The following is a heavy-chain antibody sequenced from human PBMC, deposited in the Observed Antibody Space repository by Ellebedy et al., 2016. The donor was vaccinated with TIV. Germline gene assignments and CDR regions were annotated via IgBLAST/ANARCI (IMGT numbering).Heavy chain of an antibody. V-gene: IGHV3-7*03. Sequence: PGGSLRLSCTASGFTFSRYWMSWVRQAPGKGLEWVANIKQDESEKYYVDSVKGRFTISRDNAKNSLYVQMNSLTAEDTAVYYCVRSGTFYYGSGGDYWGQGTLVTVSS. CDR1: GFTFSRYW. D-gene: IGHD3-10*01. CDR2: IKQDESEK. J-gene: IGHJ4*02. CDR3: VRSGTFYYGSGGDY.